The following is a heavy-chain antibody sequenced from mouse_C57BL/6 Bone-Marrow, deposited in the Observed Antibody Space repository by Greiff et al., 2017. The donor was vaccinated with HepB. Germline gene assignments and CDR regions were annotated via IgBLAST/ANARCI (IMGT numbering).Heavy chain of an antibody. J-gene: IGHJ3*01. D-gene: IGHD1-1*01. CDR2: IDPSDSYT. V-gene: IGHV1-50*01. Sequence: QVQLQQSGAELVKPGASVKLSCKASGYTFTSYWMQWVKQRPGQGLEWIGEIDPSDSYTNYNQKFKGKATLTVDTSSSTAYMQLSSLTSEDSAVYYCARSPFITTVPYWGQGTLVTVSA. CDR1: GYTFTSYW. CDR3: ARSPFITTVPY.